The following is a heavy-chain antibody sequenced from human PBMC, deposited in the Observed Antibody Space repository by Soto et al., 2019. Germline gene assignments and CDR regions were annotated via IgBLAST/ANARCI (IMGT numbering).Heavy chain of an antibody. Sequence: EVQLLESGGGLVQPGGSLRLSCAASGFTFSDFAMTWVRQAPGKGLEWVSGILNTGDTTYYADSVRGGFTISRDNSKNTVYLQMNGLRVGDTGVYYCAKQIWFGGGPPPRGQGTLVTVSS. J-gene: IGHJ5*02. CDR1: GFTFSDFA. CDR2: ILNTGDTT. V-gene: IGHV3-23*01. D-gene: IGHD3-10*01. CDR3: AKQIWFGGGPPP.